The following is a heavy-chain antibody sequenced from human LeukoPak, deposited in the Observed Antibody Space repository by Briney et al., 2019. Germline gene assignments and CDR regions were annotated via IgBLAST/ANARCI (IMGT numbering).Heavy chain of an antibody. V-gene: IGHV3-33*01. J-gene: IGHJ4*02. D-gene: IGHD6-13*01. CDR2: ILYDGSQK. CDR1: GLTFSNQG. CDR3: ASWQQLDDY. Sequence: PGGALRLSCAAPGLTFSNQGMDWVRRTPGRGLGRVAAILYDGSQKSYADSVRGGFTISRDNSKNTMYLQTNSLRAEDTAGYYCASWQQLDDYWGQGTLVTVSS.